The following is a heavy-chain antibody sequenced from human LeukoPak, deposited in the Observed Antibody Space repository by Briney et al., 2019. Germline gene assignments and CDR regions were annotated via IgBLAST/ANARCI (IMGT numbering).Heavy chain of an antibody. CDR2: MYYTGSS. J-gene: IGHJ5*02. Sequence: SETLSLTCTVSGGSITNYFWNWIRQPPGKGLEWIGYMYYTGSSSYNPSLKSRVTISVDTSKNQFSLKLSSVTTADTAIYYCARGSIPTQKWFDPWGQGTPVTVSS. CDR1: GGSITNYF. CDR3: ARGSIPTQKWFDP. V-gene: IGHV4-59*01. D-gene: IGHD2-2*01.